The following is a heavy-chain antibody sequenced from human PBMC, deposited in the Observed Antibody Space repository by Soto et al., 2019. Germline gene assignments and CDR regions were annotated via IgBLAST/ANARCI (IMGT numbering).Heavy chain of an antibody. CDR1: GLTFGSRA. J-gene: IGHJ4*02. CDR2: ITDTGGDA. CDR3: ARGSTDSYRGSRTFDF. D-gene: IGHD3-16*01. V-gene: IGHV3-23*01. Sequence: GGSLRLSCVASGLTFGSRAMSWVRQAPGEGLQWVSTITDTGGDAKYADSVRGRFVISRDNSKKTLYLQMTSLTAEDSAMYFCARGSTDSYRGSRTFDFWGRGTLVTVSS.